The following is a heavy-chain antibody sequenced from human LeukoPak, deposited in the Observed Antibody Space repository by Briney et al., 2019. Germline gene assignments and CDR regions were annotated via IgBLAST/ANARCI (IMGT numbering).Heavy chain of an antibody. D-gene: IGHD1-14*01. V-gene: IGHV3-21*04. CDR2: ISSSSSYT. Sequence: GGSLRLSCAASVFTFCLYSMIWVRQARGEGLEWVLCISSSSSYTKYGDSVKGRVTISRDHGKNSLFLQMNSLRPEDTGVYYCARCIRFIRSFDWGEG. J-gene: IGHJ4*02. CDR1: VFTFCLYS. CDR3: ARCIRFIRSFD.